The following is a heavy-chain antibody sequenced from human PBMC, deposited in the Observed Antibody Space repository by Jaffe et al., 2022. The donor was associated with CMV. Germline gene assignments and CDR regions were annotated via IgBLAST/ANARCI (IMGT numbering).Heavy chain of an antibody. D-gene: IGHD2-15*01. CDR1: GGTFSSYA. V-gene: IGHV1-69*09. Sequence: QVQLVQSGAEVKKPGSSVKVSCKASGGTFSSYAISWVRQAPGQGLEWMGRIIPILGIANYAQKFQGRVTITADKSTSTAYMELSSLRSEDTAVYYCASGEVVVAATSYYYYMDVWGKGTTVTVSS. J-gene: IGHJ6*03. CDR2: IIPILGIA. CDR3: ASGEVVVAATSYYYYMDV.